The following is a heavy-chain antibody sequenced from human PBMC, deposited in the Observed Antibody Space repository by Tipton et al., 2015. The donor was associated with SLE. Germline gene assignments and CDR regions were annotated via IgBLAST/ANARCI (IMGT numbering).Heavy chain of an antibody. CDR3: AKDPGPTTGENY. CDR2: ISGSGGTT. J-gene: IGHJ4*02. V-gene: IGHV3-23*01. D-gene: IGHD7-27*01. CDR1: GFTFSSYA. Sequence: SLRLSCAASGFTFSSYAMSWVCQAPGKGLEWVSSISGSGGTTYYADSVKGRFTISRDNSKNTLYLQMNSLRAEDTAVYYCAKDPGPTTGENYWGQGTLVTVSS.